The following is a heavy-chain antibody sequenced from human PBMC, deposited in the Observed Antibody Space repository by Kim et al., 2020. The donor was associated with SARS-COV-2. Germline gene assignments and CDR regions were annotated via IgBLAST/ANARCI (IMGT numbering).Heavy chain of an antibody. J-gene: IGHJ4*02. D-gene: IGHD5-18*01. V-gene: IGHV3-21*01. CDR2: YL. CDR3: ATYTAMGLG. Sequence: YLYYEDSVKGRFTTSGENAKNSLHLQMNGLRAEDTAVYYCATYTAMGLGWGQGTLVTVSS.